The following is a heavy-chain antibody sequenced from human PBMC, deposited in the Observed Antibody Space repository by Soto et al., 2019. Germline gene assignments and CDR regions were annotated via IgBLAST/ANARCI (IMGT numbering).Heavy chain of an antibody. CDR3: ARVIPGPEAWFHP. J-gene: IGHJ5*02. Sequence: QGQLVQSGVEVKKPGASVRVSCSASGNTFTNFGVTWVRQAPGQGLEWMGWLSPYTDDPSYAQKFQGRGTMTMDTSTNAAYLDLRSLTFDDTAVYYCARVIPGPEAWFHPWGQGTLVTVSS. V-gene: IGHV1-18*01. CDR1: GNTFTNFG. D-gene: IGHD2-21*01. CDR2: LSPYTDDP.